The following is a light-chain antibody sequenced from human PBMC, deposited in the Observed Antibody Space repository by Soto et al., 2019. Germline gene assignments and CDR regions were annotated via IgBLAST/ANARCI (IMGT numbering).Light chain of an antibody. V-gene: IGKV1-5*01. J-gene: IGKJ1*01. Sequence: DIQMTQSPSTLSASVGDRVTITCRASQSVTYWLAWYQQKPGKAPFLLISDASNLERGVPSRFSGSGSGTEFTLTISSLQPDDFATYYCQQYNSYRTFGQGTKVDI. CDR3: QQYNSYRT. CDR2: DAS. CDR1: QSVTYW.